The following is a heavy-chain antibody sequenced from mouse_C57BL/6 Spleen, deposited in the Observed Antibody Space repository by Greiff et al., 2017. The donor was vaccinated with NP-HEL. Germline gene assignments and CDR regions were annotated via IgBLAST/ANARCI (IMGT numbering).Heavy chain of an antibody. D-gene: IGHD1-1*01. CDR3: TSNQYYGSKGGYYDAMDY. V-gene: IGHV1-15*01. CDR2: IDPETGGT. Sequence: VQLQQSGAELVRPGASVTLSCKASGYTFTDYEMHWVKQTPVHGLEWIGAIDPETGGTAYNQKFKGKAILTAAKSSSTAYMELRSLTSEDSAVYYYTSNQYYGSKGGYYDAMDYWGQGTSVTVSS. J-gene: IGHJ4*01. CDR1: GYTFTDYE.